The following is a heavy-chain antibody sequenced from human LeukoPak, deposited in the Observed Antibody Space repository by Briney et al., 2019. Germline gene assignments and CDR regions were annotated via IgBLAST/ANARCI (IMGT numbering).Heavy chain of an antibody. CDR2: INTDTGNP. CDR3: ARGYCSGGSCPTFIDY. CDR1: GYTFTSYA. J-gene: IGHJ4*02. Sequence: GASVKVSCKASGYTFTSYAMNWVRQAPRQGLEWMGWINTDTGNPTYAQGFTGRFVFSLDTSVSTAYLQISSLKAEDTAVYYCARGYCSGGSCPTFIDYWGQGTLVTVSS. V-gene: IGHV7-4-1*02. D-gene: IGHD2-15*01.